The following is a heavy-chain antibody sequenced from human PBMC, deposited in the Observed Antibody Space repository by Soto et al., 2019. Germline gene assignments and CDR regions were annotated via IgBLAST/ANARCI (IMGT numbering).Heavy chain of an antibody. Sequence: AGGSLRLSCAASGFTFSTHAMHWVRQTPGKGLECVAIVSFDGGNKYYADSVKGRFTISRDNSKNTLYLQMSGLTPEDTAVYYCARDQTGITTTGGGRIDHWGQGTLVTVSS. CDR1: GFTFSTHA. V-gene: IGHV3-30-3*01. CDR2: VSFDGGNK. J-gene: IGHJ4*02. CDR3: ARDQTGITTTGGGRIDH. D-gene: IGHD1-20*01.